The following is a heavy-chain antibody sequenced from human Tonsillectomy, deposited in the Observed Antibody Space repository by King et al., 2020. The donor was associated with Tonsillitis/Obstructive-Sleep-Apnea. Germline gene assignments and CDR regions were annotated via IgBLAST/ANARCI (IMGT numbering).Heavy chain of an antibody. V-gene: IGHV5-51*03. CDR2: IYPGDSDT. CDR3: ARLAVDFVGLVASPPAYYFHF. CDR1: GYSFTSYW. D-gene: IGHD2-15*01. Sequence: VQLVESGAEVKKPGESLKISCKGSGYSFTSYWIGWVRQMPGKGLEWMGIIYPGDSDTRYSPSFKGQVTISADKSNSTAYLQWSSLKASDTAMYYCARLAVDFVGLVASPPAYYFHFWGRGTRVTVST. J-gene: IGHJ4*02.